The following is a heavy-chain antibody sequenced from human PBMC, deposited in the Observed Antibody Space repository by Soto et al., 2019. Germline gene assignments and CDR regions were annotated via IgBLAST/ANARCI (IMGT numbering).Heavy chain of an antibody. Sequence: GGSLRLSCAASGFTFSSYWMHWVRQAPGKGLVWVSRINSDGSSTSYADSVKGRFTISRDNAKNTLYLQMNSLRAEDTAVYYCAIGINYYDSSGDSWFAPWGQGTLVTVSS. CDR1: GFTFSSYW. V-gene: IGHV3-74*01. D-gene: IGHD3-22*01. CDR2: INSDGSST. J-gene: IGHJ5*02. CDR3: AIGINYYDSSGDSWFAP.